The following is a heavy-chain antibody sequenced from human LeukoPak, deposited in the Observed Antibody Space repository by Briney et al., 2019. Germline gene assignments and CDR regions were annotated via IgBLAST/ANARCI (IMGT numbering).Heavy chain of an antibody. D-gene: IGHD3-22*01. CDR1: GYTFTGYY. CDR3: AREVYDSSGIRHYYYGMDV. J-gene: IGHJ6*02. CDR2: INPNSGGT. Sequence: ASVKVSCKASGYTFTGYYMHWVRQAPGQGLEWMGWINPNSGGTNYAQKFQGRVTMTRDTSISTAYMELSRLRSDDTAMYYCAREVYDSSGIRHYYYGMDVWGQGTTVTVSS. V-gene: IGHV1-2*02.